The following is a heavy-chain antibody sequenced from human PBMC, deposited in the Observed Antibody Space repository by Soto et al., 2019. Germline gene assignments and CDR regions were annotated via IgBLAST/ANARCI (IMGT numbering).Heavy chain of an antibody. D-gene: IGHD3-22*01. J-gene: IGHJ4*02. CDR3: TTLHYDSSGIDY. CDR2: IRSKANSYAT. CDR1: GFTFSGSA. Sequence: GGSLRLSCAASGFTFSGSAMHWVRQASGKGLEWVGRIRSKANSYATAYAASVKGRFTISRDDSKNTAYLQMNSLKTEDTAVYYCTTLHYDSSGIDYWGQGTLVTVSS. V-gene: IGHV3-73*01.